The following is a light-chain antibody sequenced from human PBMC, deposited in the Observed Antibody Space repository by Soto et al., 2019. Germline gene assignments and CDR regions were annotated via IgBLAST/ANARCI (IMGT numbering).Light chain of an antibody. Sequence: EIVLTQSPGTLSLSPGERATLSCRASQSVSRGNLAWYQQKPGQAPRLLIYGASSRATGIPDRFSGSGSGTDFTLTISRLEPEDFAVYYCQQFGSSSATFGQGTKVDIK. V-gene: IGKV3-20*01. J-gene: IGKJ1*01. CDR2: GAS. CDR1: QSVSRGN. CDR3: QQFGSSSAT.